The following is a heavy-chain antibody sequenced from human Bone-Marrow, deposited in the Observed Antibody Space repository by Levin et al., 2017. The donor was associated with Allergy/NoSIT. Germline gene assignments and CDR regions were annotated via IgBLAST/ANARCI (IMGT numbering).Heavy chain of an antibody. V-gene: IGHV3-53*01. CDR2: IYSGGNT. CDR3: ATSPTSGY. CDR1: GFTVSKNY. Sequence: LSLTCAASGFTVSKNYMSWVRQAPGKGLEGVSIIYSGGNTYYADSVKGRFTMSRDRSKNTVYLQMNSLRAEDTAVYYCATSPTSGYWGQGTLVTVSS. J-gene: IGHJ4*02.